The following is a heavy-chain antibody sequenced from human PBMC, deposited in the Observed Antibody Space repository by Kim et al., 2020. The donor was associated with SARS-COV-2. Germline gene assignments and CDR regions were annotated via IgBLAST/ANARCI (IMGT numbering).Heavy chain of an antibody. CDR1: GFTFSSYA. Sequence: GGSLRLSCAASGFTFSSYAMNWVRQAPGKGLEWVSVIYSGGSSTYYADSVKGRFTISRDNSKNTLYLQVNSLRAEDTAVYYCATGGRGVIIENSFDYWG. J-gene: IGHJ4*01. V-gene: IGHV3-23*03. D-gene: IGHD3-10*01. CDR2: IYSGGSST. CDR3: ATGGRGVIIENSFDY.